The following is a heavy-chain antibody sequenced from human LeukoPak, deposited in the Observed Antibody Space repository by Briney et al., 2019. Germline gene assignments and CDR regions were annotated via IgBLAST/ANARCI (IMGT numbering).Heavy chain of an antibody. CDR3: ARGLGYCTSTTCSLPFDY. CDR1: GFTVSTYY. CDR2: IYSGGST. D-gene: IGHD2-2*01. V-gene: IGHV3-53*01. J-gene: IGHJ4*02. Sequence: GGSLRLSCAASGFTVSTYYMTWVRQAPGKGLECVSVIYSGGSTYYADSVKGRFTVSRDNSKNTLYLQMNSLRAEDTASYYCARGLGYCTSTTCSLPFDYWGQGTLVTVSS.